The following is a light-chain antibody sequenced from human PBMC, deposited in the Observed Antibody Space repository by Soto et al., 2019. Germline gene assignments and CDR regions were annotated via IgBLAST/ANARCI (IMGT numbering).Light chain of an antibody. V-gene: IGLV2-8*01. CDR2: EVS. CDR1: SSDVGGYQY. Sequence: QSALTQPPSASGSPGQSVTISCTGTSSDVGGYQYVSWYQRHPGKAPKLMIYEVSKRPSGVPDRFSGSKSGNTASLTVSGLQAEDEADYYCSSYADNNNFVFGTGTKVTVL. CDR3: SSYADNNNFV. J-gene: IGLJ1*01.